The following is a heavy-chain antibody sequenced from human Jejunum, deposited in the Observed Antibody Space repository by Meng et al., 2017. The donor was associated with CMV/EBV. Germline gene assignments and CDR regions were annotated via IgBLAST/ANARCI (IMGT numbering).Heavy chain of an antibody. D-gene: IGHD1-26*01. CDR3: ARAARGGATSAQYFQY. V-gene: IGHV3-11*01. J-gene: IGHJ1*01. CDR1: FIFSDYY. Sequence: FIFSDYYVSWIRQAPGKGLEWVSYISSNDTTIYYADSVKGRFTISRDNAKNSLSLQMNSLRAEDTAVYYCARAARGGATSAQYFQYWGQGTLVTVSS. CDR2: ISSNDTTI.